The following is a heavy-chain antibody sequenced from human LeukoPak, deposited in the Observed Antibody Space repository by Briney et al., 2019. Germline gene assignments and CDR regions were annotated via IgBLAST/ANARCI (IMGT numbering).Heavy chain of an antibody. Sequence: GGSLRLSCAASGFTFSSYSMNWVRQAPGKGLEWVSSISSSSSTIHYADSVRGRFTISRDNAKNSLYLQMNSLRDEDTAVYYCARDGGGYSSSWYVNYWGQGTLVTVSS. CDR1: GFTFSSYS. D-gene: IGHD6-13*01. J-gene: IGHJ4*02. V-gene: IGHV3-48*02. CDR3: ARDGGGYSSSWYVNY. CDR2: ISSSSSTI.